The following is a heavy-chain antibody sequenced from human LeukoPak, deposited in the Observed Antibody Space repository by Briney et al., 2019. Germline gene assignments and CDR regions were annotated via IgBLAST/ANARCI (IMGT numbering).Heavy chain of an antibody. V-gene: IGHV3-48*03. D-gene: IGHD3-10*01. CDR2: ISSSGSTI. CDR3: ARDLIHYYGSGAKT. Sequence: PGGSLRLSCAASGFTFSSYEMNWVRQAPGKGLEWASYISSSGSTIYYADSVKGRFTISRDNAKNSLYLQMNSLRAEDTAVYYCARDLIHYYGSGAKTWGQGTLVTVSS. J-gene: IGHJ5*02. CDR1: GFTFSSYE.